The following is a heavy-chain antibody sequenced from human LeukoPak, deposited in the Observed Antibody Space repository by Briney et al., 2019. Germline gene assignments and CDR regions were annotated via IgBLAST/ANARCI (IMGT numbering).Heavy chain of an antibody. J-gene: IGHJ4*02. CDR3: AKEAYRTVDYFDY. V-gene: IGHV3-30*18. Sequence: PGGSLRLSCAASGFTFSSYGMHWVRQAPGKGLEWVAVISYDGSNKYYADSVKGRFTISRDISKNTLYLQMNSLRAEDTAVYYCAKEAYRTVDYFDYWGQGTLVTVSS. D-gene: IGHD1-26*01. CDR2: ISYDGSNK. CDR1: GFTFSSYG.